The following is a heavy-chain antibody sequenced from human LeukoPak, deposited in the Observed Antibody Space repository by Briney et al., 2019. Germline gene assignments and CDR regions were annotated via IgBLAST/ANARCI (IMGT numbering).Heavy chain of an antibody. J-gene: IGHJ4*02. CDR2: IYHSGST. CDR3: ARDRDGYFDY. V-gene: IGHV4-30-2*01. Sequence: SETLSLTCTVSGGSFSGYYWSWIRQPPGKGLEWIGYIYHSGSTYYNPSLKSRVTISVDRSKNQFSLKLSSVTAADTAVYYCARDRDGYFDYWGQGTLVTVSS. CDR1: GGSFSGYY. D-gene: IGHD3-10*01.